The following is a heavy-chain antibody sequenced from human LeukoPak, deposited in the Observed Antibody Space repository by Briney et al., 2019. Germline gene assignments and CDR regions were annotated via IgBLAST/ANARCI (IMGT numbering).Heavy chain of an antibody. D-gene: IGHD6-13*01. V-gene: IGHV4-34*01. CDR1: GGSFSGYY. CDR3: ARDPGYSSSWLDY. CDR2: INHSGST. Sequence: PSETLSLTCAVSGGSFSGYYWSWIRQPPGKGLEWIGEINHSGSTNYNPSLKSRVTISVDTSKNQFSLKLSSVPAADTAVYYCARDPGYSSSWLDYWGQGTLVTVSS. J-gene: IGHJ4*02.